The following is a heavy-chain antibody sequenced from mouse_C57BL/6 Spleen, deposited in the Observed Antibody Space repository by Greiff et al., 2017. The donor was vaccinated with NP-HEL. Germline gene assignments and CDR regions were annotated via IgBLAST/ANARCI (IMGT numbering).Heavy chain of an antibody. J-gene: IGHJ3*01. CDR1: GYTFTSYW. CDR2: IDPSDSYT. Sequence: QVQLQQSGAELVRPGTSVKLSCKASGYTFTSYWMHWVKQRPGQGLEWIGVIDPSDSYTNYNQKFKGKATLTVDTSSSTAYMQLSSLTSEDSAVYYCAREIRQLRLAWFAYWGQGTLGTVSA. CDR3: AREIRQLRLAWFAY. V-gene: IGHV1-59*01. D-gene: IGHD3-2*02.